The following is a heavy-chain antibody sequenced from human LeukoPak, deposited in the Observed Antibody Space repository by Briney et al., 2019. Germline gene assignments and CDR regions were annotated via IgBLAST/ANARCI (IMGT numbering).Heavy chain of an antibody. V-gene: IGHV3-23*01. CDR2: ISGSGGST. J-gene: IGHJ4*02. Sequence: GGSLRLACAASGFTFSSYGMSWVRQAPGKGLEWVSAISGSGGSTYYADSVKGRFTISRDNAKNSLYLQMNSLRAEDTAVYYCARRAGDYSHPYDYWGQGTLVTVSS. D-gene: IGHD3-22*01. CDR1: GFTFSSYG. CDR3: ARRAGDYSHPYDY.